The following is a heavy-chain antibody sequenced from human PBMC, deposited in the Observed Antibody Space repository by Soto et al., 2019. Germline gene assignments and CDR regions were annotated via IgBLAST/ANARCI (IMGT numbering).Heavy chain of an antibody. J-gene: IGHJ4*02. CDR1: GFTFSSYA. V-gene: IGHV3-23*01. Sequence: EVQLLESGGGLVQPGGSLRLSCAASGFTFSSYAMSWVRQAPGKGLEWVSAISGSGGSTYYADSVKGRFTISRDNSKNTLYLPMNSLRAEDTAVYYCAPHLWFGELYYWGQGTLVTVSS. D-gene: IGHD3-10*01. CDR3: APHLWFGELYY. CDR2: ISGSGGST.